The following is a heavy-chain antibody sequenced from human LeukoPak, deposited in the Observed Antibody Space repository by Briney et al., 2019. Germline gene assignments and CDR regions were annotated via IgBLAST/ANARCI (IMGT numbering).Heavy chain of an antibody. D-gene: IGHD6-6*01. CDR2: INPSGGST. V-gene: IGHV1-46*01. CDR3: ARDRSSSSRIDP. J-gene: IGHJ5*02. CDR1: GYTFTSYY. Sequence: ASVTVSCKASGYTFTSYYMHWVRQAQGQGLEWMGIINPSGGSTSYAQKSQGRVTMTRDMSTSTVYMELSSLRSEDTAVYYCARDRSSSSRIDPWGQGTLVTVSS.